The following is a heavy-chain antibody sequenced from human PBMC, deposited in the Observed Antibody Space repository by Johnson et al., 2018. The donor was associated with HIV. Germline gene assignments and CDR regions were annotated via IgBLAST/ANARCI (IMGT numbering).Heavy chain of an antibody. CDR3: AKDMGGDRNAFDI. Sequence: QVQLVESGGGVVQPGRSLRLSCAASGFTFSSYGMHWVRQAPGKGLEWVAVISYDGSNKYYADSVKGRFTISRDNSKNTLYLQMNSLRAEDTAVYYCAKDMGGDRNAFDIWGQGTMVTVSS. D-gene: IGHD1-26*01. V-gene: IGHV3-30*18. J-gene: IGHJ3*02. CDR2: ISYDGSNK. CDR1: GFTFSSYG.